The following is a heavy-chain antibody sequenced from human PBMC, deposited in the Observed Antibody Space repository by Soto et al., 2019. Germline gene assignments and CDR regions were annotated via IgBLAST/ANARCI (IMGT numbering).Heavy chain of an antibody. CDR2: INPNSGGT. D-gene: IGHD3-3*01. CDR3: ARATTYYDFWSGSGSYYGMDV. CDR1: GYTFTGYY. Sequence: ASVKVSCKASGYTFTGYYMHWVRQAPGQGREWMGWINPNSGGTNYAQKFQGRVTMTRDTSISTAYMELSRLRSDDTAVYYCARATTYYDFWSGSGSYYGMDVWGQGTTVTVSS. J-gene: IGHJ6*02. V-gene: IGHV1-2*02.